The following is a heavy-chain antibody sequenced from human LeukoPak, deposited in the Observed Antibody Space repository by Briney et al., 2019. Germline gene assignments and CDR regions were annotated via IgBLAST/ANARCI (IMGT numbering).Heavy chain of an antibody. J-gene: IGHJ1*01. Sequence: SVTVTRPGTGYTLTWNFFVGVGQAPGQGLEWMGWINPNSGSTNYAQKFQGRVTMTRDTSIGIAYMELTRLRSDDTALYYYARANVTGGNLVKWG. CDR3: ARANVTGGNLVK. V-gene: IGHV1-2*02. D-gene: IGHD2-8*02. CDR1: GYTLTWNF. CDR2: INPNSGST.